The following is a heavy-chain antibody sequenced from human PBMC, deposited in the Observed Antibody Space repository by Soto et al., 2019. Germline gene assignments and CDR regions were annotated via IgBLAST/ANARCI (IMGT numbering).Heavy chain of an antibody. CDR2: VSPSSGNT. V-gene: IGHV1-8*01. D-gene: IGHD3-9*01. J-gene: IGHJ4*02. CDR3: ASWAGYSK. CDR1: GYTFSTYD. Sequence: QVPLVQSGAEVRKPGASVKVSCKASGYTFSTYDINWVRQAPGQGPEWMGRVSPSSGNTGYAQKFQGRLTMTRNTSISTAYMELSSLTSEDTAVYYCASWAGYSKWGQGTLVIVSS.